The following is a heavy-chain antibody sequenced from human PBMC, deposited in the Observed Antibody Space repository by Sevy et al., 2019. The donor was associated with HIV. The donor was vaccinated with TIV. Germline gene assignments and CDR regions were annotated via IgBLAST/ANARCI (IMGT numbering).Heavy chain of an antibody. CDR2: IYWNDDQ. D-gene: IGHD3-22*01. J-gene: IGHJ1*01. Sequence: SGPTLVNPTQTLTLTCTFSGFSLSTSGVGVGWIRQPPGKALEWLALIYWNDDQRYSPSLKSRLTITKDTSKNQVVLTMTHMDPVDTATYYCAHRGGVHFYDSSGYYSRAEYFEHWGQGTLVTVSS. CDR3: AHRGGVHFYDSSGYYSRAEYFEH. CDR1: GFSLSTSGVG. V-gene: IGHV2-5*01.